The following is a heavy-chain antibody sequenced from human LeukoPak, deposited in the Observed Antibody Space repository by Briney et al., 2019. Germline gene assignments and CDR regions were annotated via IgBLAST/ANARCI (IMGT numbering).Heavy chain of an antibody. CDR1: DGSISSSSYY. D-gene: IGHD5-18*01. Sequence: SETLSLTCTVSDGSISSSSYYWGWLRQPPGKGLEWIGSIYYSGSTYYNPSLKSRVTISVDTSKNQFSLKLSSVTAADTAVYYCARHTGDTAMVHYWFDPWGQGTLVTVSS. CDR3: ARHTGDTAMVHYWFDP. J-gene: IGHJ5*02. V-gene: IGHV4-39*01. CDR2: IYYSGST.